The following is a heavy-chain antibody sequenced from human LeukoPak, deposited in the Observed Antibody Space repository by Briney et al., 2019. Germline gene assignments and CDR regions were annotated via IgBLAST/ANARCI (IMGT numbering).Heavy chain of an antibody. CDR1: GYTFTGDQ. CDR2: IKPSSGDT. J-gene: IGHJ5*02. V-gene: IGHV1-2*02. CDR3: ARKSAGFLTA. D-gene: IGHD2/OR15-2a*01. Sequence: ASVKVSCKASGYTFTGDQIYWLRQAPGQGLEWVGWIKPSSGDTLYEQKFQGRVTMTRDKSISSAYMELSSLRSDDTAVYYCARKSAGFLTAWGQGTLVTVSS.